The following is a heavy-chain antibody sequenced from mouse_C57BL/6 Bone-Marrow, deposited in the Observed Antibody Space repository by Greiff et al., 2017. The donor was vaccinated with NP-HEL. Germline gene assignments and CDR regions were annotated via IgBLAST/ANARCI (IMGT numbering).Heavy chain of an antibody. CDR2: IDPSDSYT. J-gene: IGHJ2*01. CDR1: GYTFTSYW. Sequence: VQVVESGAELVMPGASVKLSCKASGYTFTSYWMHWVKQRPGQGLEWIGEIDPSDSYTNYNQKFKGKSTLTVDKSSSTAYMQLSSLTSEDSAVYYCARSRDWDEGSPFDYWGQGTTLTVSS. D-gene: IGHD4-1*01. CDR3: ARSRDWDEGSPFDY. V-gene: IGHV1-69*01.